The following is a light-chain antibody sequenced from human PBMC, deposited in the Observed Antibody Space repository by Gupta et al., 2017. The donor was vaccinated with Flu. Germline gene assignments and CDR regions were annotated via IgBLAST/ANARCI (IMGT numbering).Light chain of an antibody. CDR1: TT. CDR3: QQYKSLPPT. V-gene: IGKV3-15*01. Sequence: TTLAWYQQKPRQAPRLLIYEASTRATGIPARFSGSGSGTEFTLTVTSLQSEDFAVYYCQQYKSLPPTFGGGTKVEIK. J-gene: IGKJ4*01. CDR2: EAS.